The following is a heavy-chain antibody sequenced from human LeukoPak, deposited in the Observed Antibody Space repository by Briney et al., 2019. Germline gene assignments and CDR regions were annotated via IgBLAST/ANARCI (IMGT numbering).Heavy chain of an antibody. D-gene: IGHD3-3*01. CDR1: GFYFRRSW. CDR2: IKPDGGVK. J-gene: IGHJ4*02. Sequence: GGSLRLSCAASGFYFRRSWMSWVRQAPGKGLEWVANIKPDGGVKNYVASLKGRFTISRDNTKNSLYLEVNSLRADDTALYYCARNLTLEAHNYWGKGPRVTAPS. V-gene: IGHV3-7*01. CDR3: ARNLTLEAHNY.